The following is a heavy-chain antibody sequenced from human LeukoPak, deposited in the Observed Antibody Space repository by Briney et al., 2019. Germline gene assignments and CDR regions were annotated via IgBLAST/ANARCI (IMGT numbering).Heavy chain of an antibody. CDR3: ARVLDTAMAYFDY. J-gene: IGHJ4*02. CDR2: ISSSSSYI. CDR1: GFTFSSHA. V-gene: IGHV3-21*01. D-gene: IGHD5-18*01. Sequence: GGSLRLSCAASGFTFSSHAMSWVRQAPGKGLEWVSSISSSSSYIYYADSVKGRFTISRDNAKNSLYLQMNSLRAEDTAVYYCARVLDTAMAYFDYWGQGTLVTVSS.